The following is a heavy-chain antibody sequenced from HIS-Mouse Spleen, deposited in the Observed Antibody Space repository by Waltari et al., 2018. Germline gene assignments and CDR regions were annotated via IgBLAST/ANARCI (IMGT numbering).Heavy chain of an antibody. Sequence: EVQLVESGGGLVQPGGSLRLSCAASGFTFSSYWMHWVRQAPGKGLVWVQRINRDGSRTSYADAVKGRFTISRDNAKNTLYLQMNSLRAEDTAVYYCARAIGGYSGPGIGWGQGTLVTVSS. V-gene: IGHV3-74*01. J-gene: IGHJ4*02. CDR3: ARAIGGYSGPGIG. D-gene: IGHD5-12*01. CDR1: GFTFSSYW. CDR2: INRDGSRT.